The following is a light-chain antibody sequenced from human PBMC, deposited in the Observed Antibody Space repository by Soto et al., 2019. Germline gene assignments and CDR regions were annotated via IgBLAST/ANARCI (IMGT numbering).Light chain of an antibody. CDR3: QQYNNWPPA. J-gene: IGKJ5*01. CDR1: QNLNNN. V-gene: IGKV3-15*01. Sequence: EIVMTQSPATLSVSPGERATLSCRASQNLNNNLAWYQQKPGQAPRLLIYGASTRATGVPARFSGSGSGIEFTLTISSLQSEGFAVYYCQQYNNWPPAFGQGTRLEIK. CDR2: GAS.